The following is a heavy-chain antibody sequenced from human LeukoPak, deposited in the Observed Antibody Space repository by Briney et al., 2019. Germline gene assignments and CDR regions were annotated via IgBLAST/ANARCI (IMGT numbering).Heavy chain of an antibody. J-gene: IGHJ4*02. CDR2: IIPIFGTA. CDR1: GYTFTGYY. Sequence: SVKVSCKASGYTFTGYYMHWVRQAPGQGLEWMGGIIPIFGTANYAQKFQGRVTITADESTSTAYMELSSLRSEDTAVYYCAGGSYYSLDYWGQGTLVTVSS. CDR3: AGGSYYSLDY. V-gene: IGHV1-69*13. D-gene: IGHD3-10*01.